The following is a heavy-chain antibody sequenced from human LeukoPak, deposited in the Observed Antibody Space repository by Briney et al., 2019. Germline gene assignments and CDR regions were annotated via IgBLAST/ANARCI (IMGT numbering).Heavy chain of an antibody. CDR1: VSIFTIYY. Sequence: ASVTVSLKATVSIFTIYYMHWVRQPPSQGLERVGIINPCGGSTSNAQQFQGRLTMTRETSTSTVYMVMSSPGTADNAVYYYARGRGVVIIGIDYWGQGTLVTVSS. J-gene: IGHJ4*02. CDR3: ARGRGVVIIGIDY. CDR2: INPCGGST. D-gene: IGHD2-21*01. V-gene: IGHV1-46*03.